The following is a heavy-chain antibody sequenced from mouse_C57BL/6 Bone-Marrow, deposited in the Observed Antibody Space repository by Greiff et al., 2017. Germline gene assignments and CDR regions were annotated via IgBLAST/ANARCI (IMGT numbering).Heavy chain of an antibody. CDR1: GYTFTSYD. J-gene: IGHJ2*01. D-gene: IGHD2-5*01. Sequence: VQLQESGPELVKPGASVKLSCKASGYTFTSYDINWVKQRPGQGLEWIGWIYPRDGSTKYNEKFKGNATLTVDTSSSTAYMELHSLTSEDSAVYFCASEGSIVTFDYWGQGTTLTVSS. V-gene: IGHV1-85*01. CDR3: ASEGSIVTFDY. CDR2: IYPRDGST.